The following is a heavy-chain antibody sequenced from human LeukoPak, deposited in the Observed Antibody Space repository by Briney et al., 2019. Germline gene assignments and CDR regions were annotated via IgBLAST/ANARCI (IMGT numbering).Heavy chain of an antibody. Sequence: SETLSLTCTVSGGSISSYYWSWIRQPAGKGLEWIGRIYTSGSTNYNPSLKSRVTMSVDTSKNQFSLKLSSVTAADTAVYYCARGGGIAAYYYYGMDVWGQGTTVTVSS. CDR2: IYTSGST. D-gene: IGHD6-13*01. CDR3: ARGGGIAAYYYYGMDV. CDR1: GGSISSYY. V-gene: IGHV4-4*07. J-gene: IGHJ6*02.